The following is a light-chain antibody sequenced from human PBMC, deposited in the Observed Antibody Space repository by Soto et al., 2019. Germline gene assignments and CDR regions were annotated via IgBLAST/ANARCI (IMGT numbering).Light chain of an antibody. CDR1: VTVATN. CDR2: DAS. V-gene: IGKV3-20*01. CDR3: QQYGRSPIT. J-gene: IGKJ5*01. Sequence: VMTQSPGTLSLSQGERATPSGPAPVTVATNAAWYQQTPGQAPRLLIYDASARATGIPDRCSGSGSGADFTLTIRGLEAEDFAVYYCQQYGRSPITFSQGTRLEIK.